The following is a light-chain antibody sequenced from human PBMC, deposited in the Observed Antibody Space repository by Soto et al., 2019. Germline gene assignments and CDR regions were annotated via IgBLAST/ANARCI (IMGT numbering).Light chain of an antibody. V-gene: IGKV1-39*01. CDR1: QSISSY. CDR2: AAS. J-gene: IGKJ4*02. CDR3: QQSYSTTPA. Sequence: DMQMTQCPSSLSSSLGDRVTSTCRASQSISSYLNWYQQKPGKAPDLLIYAASSLQSGVPSRFSGSGSGTDVTLTISSLQKEDVGTYYCQQSYSTTPAFGGGTKVDIK.